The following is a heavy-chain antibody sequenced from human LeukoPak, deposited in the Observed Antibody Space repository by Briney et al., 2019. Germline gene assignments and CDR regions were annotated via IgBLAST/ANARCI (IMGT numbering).Heavy chain of an antibody. D-gene: IGHD2-2*02. CDR2: MNPNSGNT. CDR3: ARDRGYCSSTSCYTFDY. Sequence: ASVKVSCKASGYTYTSYDINWVRQATGQELEWMGWMNPNSGNTGYAQKFQGRVTITRNTSISTAYMELSSLRSEDTAVYYCARDRGYCSSTSCYTFDYWGQGTLVTVSS. CDR1: GYTYTSYD. J-gene: IGHJ4*02. V-gene: IGHV1-8*03.